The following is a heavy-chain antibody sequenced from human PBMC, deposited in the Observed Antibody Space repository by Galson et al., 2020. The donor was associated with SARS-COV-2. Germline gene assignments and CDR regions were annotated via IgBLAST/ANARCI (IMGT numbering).Heavy chain of an antibody. CDR1: GGSIGGYY. Sequence: SETLSLICTVSGGSIGGYYWSWIRQPAGKGLEWIGRISASGSTYYSPSLKSRVTMSLDTSESQFSLNLRSVTAADTAMYYCARERGELLLDYWGQGTLVTVSS. CDR3: ARERGELLLDY. CDR2: ISASGST. V-gene: IGHV4-4*07. J-gene: IGHJ4*02. D-gene: IGHD3-22*01.